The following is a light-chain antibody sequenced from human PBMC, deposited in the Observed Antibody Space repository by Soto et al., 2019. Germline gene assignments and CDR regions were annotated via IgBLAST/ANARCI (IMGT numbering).Light chain of an antibody. Sequence: DIRMTQSPSSLSASVGDRVTITCRASQDISNYLNWYQQRPGKAPKLLIYDASNLERGVPSRFSGTRSGTHFTFAITSLQPEEFATYSCQQSDSLPITFGQGTRLEI. CDR2: DAS. CDR1: QDISNY. V-gene: IGKV1-33*01. CDR3: QQSDSLPIT. J-gene: IGKJ5*01.